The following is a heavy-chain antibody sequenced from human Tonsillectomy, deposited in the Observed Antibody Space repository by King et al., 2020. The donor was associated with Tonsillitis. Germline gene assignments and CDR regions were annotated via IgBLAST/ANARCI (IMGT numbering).Heavy chain of an antibody. CDR1: GFTFGDYA. D-gene: IGHD7-27*01. Sequence: VQLVQSGGGLVQPGRSLRLSCTASGFTFGDYAMSWFRQAPRKGLEWGGFIRGKGYGGTPEYAASVKGRFTSSRDDSTSIAYLQMTSLKTEDTAVYYCARYGIPNGGSNDSWGQGTLVTVSS. V-gene: IGHV3-49*03. CDR2: IRGKGYGGTP. CDR3: ARYGIPNGGSNDS. J-gene: IGHJ4*02.